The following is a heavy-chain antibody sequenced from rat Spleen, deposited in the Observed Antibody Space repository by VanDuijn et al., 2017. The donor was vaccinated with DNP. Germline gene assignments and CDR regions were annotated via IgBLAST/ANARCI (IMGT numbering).Heavy chain of an antibody. CDR2: ISYDGGST. J-gene: IGHJ2*01. Sequence: EVQLVESGGGVVQPGKSLKLSCAASGFSFSDSAMAWVRQSPKMGLEWVASISYDGGSTYYRDSVKGRFTISRDNAKSSLYLQMDSLRSEDTATYYWARLAYYSGDKGYFDYWGQGVMVTVSS. D-gene: IGHD1-1*01. CDR1: GFSFSDSA. CDR3: ARLAYYSGDKGYFDY. V-gene: IGHV5-17*01.